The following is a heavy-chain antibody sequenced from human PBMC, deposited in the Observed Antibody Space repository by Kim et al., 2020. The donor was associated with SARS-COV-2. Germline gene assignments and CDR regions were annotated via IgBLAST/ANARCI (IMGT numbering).Heavy chain of an antibody. Sequence: ASVKVSCKASGYTFTSYDINWVRQATGQGLEWMGWMNPNSGNTGYAQKFQGRVTMTRNTSTNTAYMELSSLRSEDTAVYYCARGGAYGDYGDYYGMDVWGQGTTVTVSS. CDR2: MNPNSGNT. D-gene: IGHD4-17*01. V-gene: IGHV1-8*01. CDR3: ARGGAYGDYGDYYGMDV. CDR1: GYTFTSYD. J-gene: IGHJ6*02.